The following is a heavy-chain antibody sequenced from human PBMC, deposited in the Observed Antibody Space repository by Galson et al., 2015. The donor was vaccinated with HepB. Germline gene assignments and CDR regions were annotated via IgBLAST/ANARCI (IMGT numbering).Heavy chain of an antibody. CDR3: AGLTAYYGSGSLGY. D-gene: IGHD3-10*01. CDR2: ISYDGSNK. CDR1: GFTFSSYA. J-gene: IGHJ4*02. V-gene: IGHV3-30*04. Sequence: SLRLSCAASGFTFSSYAMHWVRQAPGKGLEWVAVISYDGSNKYYADSVKGRFTISRDNSKNTLYLQMNSLRAEDTAVYYCAGLTAYYGSGSLGYWGQGTLVTVSS.